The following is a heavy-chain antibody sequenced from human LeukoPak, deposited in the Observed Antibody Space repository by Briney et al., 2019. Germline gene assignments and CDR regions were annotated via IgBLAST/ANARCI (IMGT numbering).Heavy chain of an antibody. D-gene: IGHD2-2*01. J-gene: IGHJ4*02. CDR1: GYSISSGYY. CDR2: IYRSGSP. V-gene: IGHV4-38-2*02. Sequence: PSETLSLTCAVSGYSISSGYYWGWIRQPPGKGLEWIGSIYRSGSPYYNPSLKSRVTISVDTSKNQFSLKLSSVTTADTAVYYCARDQLLAEYYFDYWGQGTLVTVSS. CDR3: ARDQLLAEYYFDY.